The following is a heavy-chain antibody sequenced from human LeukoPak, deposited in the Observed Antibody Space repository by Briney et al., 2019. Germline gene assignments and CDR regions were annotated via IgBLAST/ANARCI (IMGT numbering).Heavy chain of an antibody. CDR1: GGTFSSYA. CDR2: IIPIFGTA. D-gene: IGHD6-13*01. V-gene: IGHV1-69*13. CDR3: ARDRRTGIAAALHAFDI. Sequence: SVKVSCKASGGTFSSYAISWVRQAPGQGLEWMGGIIPIFGTANYAQKFQGRVTITADESTSTAYMELSSLRSEDTAVYYCARDRRTGIAAALHAFDIWGQGTMVTVSS. J-gene: IGHJ3*02.